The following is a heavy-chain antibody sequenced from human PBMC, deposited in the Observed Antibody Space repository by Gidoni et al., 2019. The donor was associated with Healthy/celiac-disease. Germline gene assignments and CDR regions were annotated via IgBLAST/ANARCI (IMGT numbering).Heavy chain of an antibody. Sequence: QVQLVQCVAVVNKPGAVVKVSCKASGYTFTSYDISWVRQATGQGLEWVGWMNPSSGNTVYAHKFQGRVTMTRNTSISTPYMELSSLRSEDTAVYYCASDSTTIFQASHNIDVWGHGTTVTVSS. CDR1: GYTFTSYD. CDR2: MNPSSGNT. J-gene: IGHJ6*02. V-gene: IGHV1-8*01. CDR3: ASDSTTIFQASHNIDV. D-gene: IGHD3-10*02.